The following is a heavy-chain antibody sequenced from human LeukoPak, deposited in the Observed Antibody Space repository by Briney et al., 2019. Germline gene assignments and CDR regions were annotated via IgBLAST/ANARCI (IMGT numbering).Heavy chain of an antibody. J-gene: IGHJ4*02. CDR2: INHSGST. CDR3: ARRSSGYYFDY. D-gene: IGHD3-22*01. CDR1: GGYFSGYY. V-gene: IGHV4-34*01. Sequence: SETLSLTCAVYGGYFSGYYWSWIRQPPGKGLEWIGEINHSGSTNYNPSLKSRVTISVDTSKNQFSLKLSSVTAADTAVYYCARRSSGYYFDYWGQGTLVTVSS.